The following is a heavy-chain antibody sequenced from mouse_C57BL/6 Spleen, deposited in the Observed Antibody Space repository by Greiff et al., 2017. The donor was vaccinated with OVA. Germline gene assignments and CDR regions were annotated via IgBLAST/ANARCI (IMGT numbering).Heavy chain of an antibody. CDR1: GYAFSSSW. Sequence: VQLQQSGPELVKPGASVKISCKASGYAFSSSWMNWVKQRPGKGLEWIGRIYPGDGDTNYNGKFKGKATLTADKSSSTAYMQLSSLTSEDSAVYCCARWDDYPYAMDYWGQGTSVTVSS. CDR2: IYPGDGDT. V-gene: IGHV1-82*01. J-gene: IGHJ4*01. D-gene: IGHD2-4*01. CDR3: ARWDDYPYAMDY.